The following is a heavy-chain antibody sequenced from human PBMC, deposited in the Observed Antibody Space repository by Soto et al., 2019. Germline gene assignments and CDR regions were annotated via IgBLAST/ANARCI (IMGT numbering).Heavy chain of an antibody. CDR1: GGSISSGGYY. CDR2: IYYSGST. D-gene: IGHD3-10*01. J-gene: IGHJ6*02. V-gene: IGHV4-31*03. CDR3: ARLLRSPGDYYGMDV. Sequence: SETLSLTCTVSGGSISSGGYYWSWIRQHPGKGLEWIGYIYYSGSTYYNPSLKSRVTISVDTSKNQFSLKLSSVTAADTAVYYCARLLRSPGDYYGMDVWGQGTTVTVSS.